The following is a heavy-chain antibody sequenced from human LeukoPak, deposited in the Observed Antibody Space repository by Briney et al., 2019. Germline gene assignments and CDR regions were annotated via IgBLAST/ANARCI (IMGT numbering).Heavy chain of an antibody. V-gene: IGHV3-23*01. J-gene: IGHJ4*02. D-gene: IGHD3-16*01. CDR1: GFTFSSYA. CDR3: AKDLTRLGELVGSFDY. Sequence: GGSLRLSCAASGFTFSSYAMSWVRQAPGKGLEWVSAISGSGGSTYYADSVKGRLTISRDNSKNTLYLQMNSLRAEDTAVYYCAKDLTRLGELVGSFDYWGQGTLVTVSS. CDR2: ISGSGGST.